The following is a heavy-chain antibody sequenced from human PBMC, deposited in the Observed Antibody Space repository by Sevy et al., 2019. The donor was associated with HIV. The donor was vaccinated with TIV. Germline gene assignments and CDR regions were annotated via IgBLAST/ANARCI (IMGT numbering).Heavy chain of an antibody. CDR2: IYHSGST. V-gene: IGHV4-38-2*02. Sequence: LPETLSLTCTVSGYSISSAYYWGWIRQPPGKGLEWIGSIYHSGSTYYNPSLKSRVTISIDTSKNQFSLKLSSVTAADTAIYYCARTHTSGSSIHYWGQGTLVTVSS. CDR1: GYSISSAYY. J-gene: IGHJ4*02. D-gene: IGHD3-10*01. CDR3: ARTHTSGSSIHY.